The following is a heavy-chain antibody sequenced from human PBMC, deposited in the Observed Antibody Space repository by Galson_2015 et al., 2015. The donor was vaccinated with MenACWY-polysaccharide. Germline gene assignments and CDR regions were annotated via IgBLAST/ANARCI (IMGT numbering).Heavy chain of an antibody. Sequence: SGYTFTSYGISWVRQAPGQGLEWMGWISAYNGNTNYAQKHQSRVTMTTDTSTSTAYMELRSLRSDDTAVYYCAREAVGYYDSSGVDYWGQGTLVTVSS. CDR1: GYTFTSYG. D-gene: IGHD3-22*01. CDR2: ISAYNGNT. J-gene: IGHJ4*02. CDR3: AREAVGYYDSSGVDY. V-gene: IGHV1-18*01.